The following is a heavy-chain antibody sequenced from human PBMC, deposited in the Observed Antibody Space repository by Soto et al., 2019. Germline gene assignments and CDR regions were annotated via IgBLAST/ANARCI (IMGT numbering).Heavy chain of an antibody. D-gene: IGHD6-19*01. CDR1: GYTFTSYG. CDR3: ARDRGWNIAVAERAYYYYGMDV. V-gene: IGHV1-18*01. J-gene: IGHJ6*02. CDR2: ISAYNGNT. Sequence: ASVKVSCKASGYTFTSYGISWVRQAPGQGLEWMGWISAYNGNTNYAQKLQGRVTMTTDTSTSTAYMELRSLRSDDTAVYYCARDRGWNIAVAERAYYYYGMDVWGQGTTVTVSS.